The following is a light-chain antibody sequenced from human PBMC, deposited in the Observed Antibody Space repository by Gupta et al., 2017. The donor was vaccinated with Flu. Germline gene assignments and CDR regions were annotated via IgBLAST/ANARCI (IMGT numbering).Light chain of an antibody. CDR2: EVS. Sequence: QSALTQPASVSGSPGQSITISCNGTSSDVGGYNYVSWYQQHPGKAPKLMIYEVSNRPSGVSNRFSGSKPGNTASLTISGLQAEDEADYYCSSYTSSSTWVFGGGTKLTVL. V-gene: IGLV2-14*01. J-gene: IGLJ3*02. CDR1: SSDVGGYNY. CDR3: SSYTSSSTWV.